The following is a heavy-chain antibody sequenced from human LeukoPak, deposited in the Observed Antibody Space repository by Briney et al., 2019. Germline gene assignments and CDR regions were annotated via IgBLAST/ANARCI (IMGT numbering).Heavy chain of an antibody. J-gene: IGHJ3*02. D-gene: IGHD2-2*01. Sequence: SETLSLTCTVSGGSISSYYCSWIRQPAGKGLEWIGRIYTSGSTNYNPSLKSRVTMSGDTSKNQFSLKLSSVTAADTAVYYCAREDCSSTSCYYDAFDIWGQGTMVTVSS. CDR3: AREDCSSTSCYYDAFDI. V-gene: IGHV4-4*07. CDR2: IYTSGST. CDR1: GGSISSYY.